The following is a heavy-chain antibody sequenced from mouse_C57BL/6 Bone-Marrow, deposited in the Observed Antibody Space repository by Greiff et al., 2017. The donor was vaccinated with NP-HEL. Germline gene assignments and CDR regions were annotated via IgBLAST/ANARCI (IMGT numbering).Heavy chain of an antibody. CDR2: IDPSDSYT. CDR3: ARVSTMVKWFAY. Sequence: QVQLQQPGAELVRPGTSVKLSCKASGYTFTSYWMHWVKQRPGQGLEWIGVIDPSDSYTNYNQKFKGKATLTVDTSSSPAYMQLSSLTSEDSAVYDCARVSTMVKWFAYWGQGTLVTVSA. CDR1: GYTFTSYW. V-gene: IGHV1-59*01. J-gene: IGHJ3*01. D-gene: IGHD2-2*01.